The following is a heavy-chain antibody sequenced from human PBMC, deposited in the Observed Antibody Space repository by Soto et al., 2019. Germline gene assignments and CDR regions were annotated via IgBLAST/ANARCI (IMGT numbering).Heavy chain of an antibody. D-gene: IGHD4-4*01. V-gene: IGHV3-33*01. CDR2: IWYDGSNK. J-gene: IGHJ4*02. CDR3: ARDYNDYSNYGLFDY. CDR1: GFTFSSSG. Sequence: GGSLRLSCAASGFTFSSSGMHWVRQAPGKGLEWVAVIWYDGSNKYYADSVKGRFTISRDNSKNTLYLQMNSLRAEDTAVYYCARDYNDYSNYGLFDYWGQGTLVTVSS.